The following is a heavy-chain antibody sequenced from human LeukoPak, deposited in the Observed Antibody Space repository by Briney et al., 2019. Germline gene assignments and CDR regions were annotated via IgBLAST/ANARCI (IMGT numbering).Heavy chain of an antibody. Sequence: RGSPRLSCAASGFTFSIYAMSWVRQAPGKGLEWVSGISGSSSHTMDADSVRGRFTISRDNTRNTLYLHMNSLRAEDTALYYCAKEHDYSNAAPEWGFDSWGQGTLVTVSS. D-gene: IGHD3-3*01. CDR1: GFTFSIYA. J-gene: IGHJ4*02. V-gene: IGHV3-23*01. CDR3: AKEHDYSNAAPEWGFDS. CDR2: ISGSSSHT.